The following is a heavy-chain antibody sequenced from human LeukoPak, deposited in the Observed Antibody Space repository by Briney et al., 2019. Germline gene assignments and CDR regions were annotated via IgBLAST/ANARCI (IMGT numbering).Heavy chain of an antibody. J-gene: IGHJ6*02. Sequence: GGSLRLSCAASGFTVSNNFMSWVRQAPGKGLEWVGRSRNKARSYTTEYAASVKGRFTISRDDSRNSLYLQMNSLKTEDTAVYYCARRGYGDYYYGTDVWGQGTTVTVSS. V-gene: IGHV3-72*01. CDR3: ARRGYGDYYYGTDV. D-gene: IGHD4-17*01. CDR2: SRNKARSYTT. CDR1: GFTVSNNF.